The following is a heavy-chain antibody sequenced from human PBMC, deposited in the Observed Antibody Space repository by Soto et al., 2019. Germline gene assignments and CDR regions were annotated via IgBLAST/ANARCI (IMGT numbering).Heavy chain of an antibody. CDR3: AKDRLRDYYGMDV. J-gene: IGHJ6*02. V-gene: IGHV3-30*18. D-gene: IGHD6-25*01. Sequence: QVQLVESGGGVVQPGRSLRLSCAASGFTFSSYGMHWVRQAPGKGLEWVAVISYDGSNKYYADYVKGRFTISRDNSKNRRYLQVNSLRAEDTAVYYCAKDRLRDYYGMDVWGQGTTVAVSS. CDR1: GFTFSSYG. CDR2: ISYDGSNK.